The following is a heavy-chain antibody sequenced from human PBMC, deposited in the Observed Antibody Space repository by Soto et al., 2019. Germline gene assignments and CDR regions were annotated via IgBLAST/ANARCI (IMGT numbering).Heavy chain of an antibody. CDR1: GFTFDDYA. CDR2: ISWDGDSA. D-gene: IGHD5-18*01. J-gene: IGHJ4*02. Sequence: PGGSLRLSCAASGFTFDDYAMHRVRQTPGKGLEWVSLISWDGDSAYYADSVMGRFTISRDNSKNSLFLQMNSLRAEDTAVYYCAGGYSYSPGFYFDYWGQGALVPLSS. V-gene: IGHV3-43D*04. CDR3: AGGYSYSPGFYFDY.